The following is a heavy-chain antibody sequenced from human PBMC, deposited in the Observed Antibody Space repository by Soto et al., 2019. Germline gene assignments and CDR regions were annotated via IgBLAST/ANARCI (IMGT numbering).Heavy chain of an antibody. D-gene: IGHD2-8*01. CDR2: INHSGVH. J-gene: IGHJ4*02. Sequence: QVHLQQWGAGLLKPSETLSLTCAVSGGSFSGNFWGWIRQPPGMGLEWIGEINHSGVHKYNPSLKSRVTMSVDTSKNQFSLKLTSVTAADTAVYYCSTWVVATNTDYWGQGTLVTVSS. V-gene: IGHV4-34*01. CDR3: STWVVATNTDY. CDR1: GGSFSGNF.